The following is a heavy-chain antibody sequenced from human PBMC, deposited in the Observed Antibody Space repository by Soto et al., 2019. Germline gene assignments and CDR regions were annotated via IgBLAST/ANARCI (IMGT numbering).Heavy chain of an antibody. Sequence: EVQLVESGGGLVQPGGSLRLYCAASGFTFSSYWMSWVRQAPGKGLEWVANIKQDGSEKYYVDSVKGRFTISRDNAKNSLYLQMTSLRAEYTAVYSCARDLKGVAPDYWGQGTLVTVSS. CDR1: GFTFSSYW. CDR2: IKQDGSEK. V-gene: IGHV3-7*01. CDR3: ARDLKGVAPDY. J-gene: IGHJ4*02. D-gene: IGHD3-16*01.